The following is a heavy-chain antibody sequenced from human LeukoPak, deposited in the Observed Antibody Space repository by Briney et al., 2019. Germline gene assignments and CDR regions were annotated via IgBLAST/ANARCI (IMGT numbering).Heavy chain of an antibody. V-gene: IGHV3-23*01. D-gene: IGHD3-16*02. CDR1: GFTFSSYA. J-gene: IGHJ4*02. Sequence: GGSLRLSCAASGFTFSSYAMSWVRQAPGKGLEWVSAISGSGGSTYYADSVKGRFTISRDNSKNTLYLPMNSLRAEDTAVYYCAKAPISLSRSFDYWGQGTLVTVSS. CDR2: ISGSGGST. CDR3: AKAPISLSRSFDY.